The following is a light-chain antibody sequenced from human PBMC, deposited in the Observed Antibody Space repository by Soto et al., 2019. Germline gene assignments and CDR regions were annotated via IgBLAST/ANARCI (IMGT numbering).Light chain of an antibody. Sequence: DIQMTQSPSTLSASVGDRVTITCRTSQSISSWLAWYQQKPGKAPKLLIYKGSSLESGVPSRFSGSGSGTAFTLTISSLQPDDFATYYCQQYNSYPITFGQGTRLEIK. CDR2: KGS. CDR3: QQYNSYPIT. CDR1: QSISSW. J-gene: IGKJ5*01. V-gene: IGKV1-5*03.